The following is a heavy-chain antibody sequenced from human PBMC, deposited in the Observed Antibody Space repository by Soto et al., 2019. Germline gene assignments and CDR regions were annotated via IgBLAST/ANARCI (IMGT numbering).Heavy chain of an antibody. CDR3: ARAGRRFGELLSYYYYGMDV. D-gene: IGHD3-10*01. V-gene: IGHV3-33*01. J-gene: IGHJ6*02. CDR1: GFTFSSYG. Sequence: QVQLVESGGGVVQPGRSLRLSCAASGFTFSSYGMHWVRQAPGKGLEWVAVIWYDGSNKYYADSVKRRFTISRDNSRNTLYLQMNSLRAEDTAVYYCARAGRRFGELLSYYYYGMDVWGQGTTVTVSS. CDR2: IWYDGSNK.